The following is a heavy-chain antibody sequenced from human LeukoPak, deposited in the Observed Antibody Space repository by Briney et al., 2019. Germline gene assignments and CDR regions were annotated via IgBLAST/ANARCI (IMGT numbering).Heavy chain of an antibody. CDR1: GYTFTIYA. D-gene: IGHD6-19*01. V-gene: IGHV1-3*01. Sequence: ASVTVSFTASGYTFTIYAMHWVRQAPGQRLEWMGWINAGNGNTKYSQKFQGRVTITRDTSASTAYMELSSLRSEDTAVYYCARSSGWSLDERNNWFDPWGQGTLVTVSS. CDR2: INAGNGNT. J-gene: IGHJ5*02. CDR3: ARSSGWSLDERNNWFDP.